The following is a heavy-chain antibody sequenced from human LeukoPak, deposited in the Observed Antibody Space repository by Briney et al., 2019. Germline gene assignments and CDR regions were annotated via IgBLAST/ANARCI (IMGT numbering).Heavy chain of an antibody. CDR1: GFTFSNYW. Sequence: GGSLRFSCAASGFTFSNYWMHWVRQDPGKGLVWVSFINPDGSTTNYADSVKGRFTISRDNAKNALYLQMNSLRAEDTAVYYCARLTMVRGADPDYWGQGTLVTVSS. D-gene: IGHD3-10*01. J-gene: IGHJ4*02. CDR3: ARLTMVRGADPDY. V-gene: IGHV3-74*01. CDR2: INPDGSTT.